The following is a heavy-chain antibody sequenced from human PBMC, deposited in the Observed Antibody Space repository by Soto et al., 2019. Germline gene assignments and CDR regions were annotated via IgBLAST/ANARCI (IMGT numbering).Heavy chain of an antibody. CDR2: ITGGGGGT. D-gene: IGHD2-2*01. CDR3: AKRPPSLPFAC. CDR1: GFTFSSYA. Sequence: EVQLLESGGGLVQPGGSLRLSCAASGFTFSSYAMSWVRQAPGKGLEWVSGITGGGGGTYHADSVKGRFTISRDNSRNTLYLQMNSLRAEDTAVYYCAKRPPSLPFACWGQGTLVTVSS. J-gene: IGHJ4*02. V-gene: IGHV3-23*01.